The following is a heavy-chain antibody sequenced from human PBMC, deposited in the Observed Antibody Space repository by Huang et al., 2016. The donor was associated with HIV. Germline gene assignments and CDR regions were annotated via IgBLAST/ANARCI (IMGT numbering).Heavy chain of an antibody. Sequence: QVQLVESGGGVVQPGRSLRIFCAAPGFTFSSYGMHWVRQAPGKGLEGVAVISYEAKTKYYADPVNGRFSISRDNSKTTVYLQLNRLRLEDTAVYYCAKGGSAAAVLDFWGQGTLVTVSS. CDR2: ISYEAKTK. V-gene: IGHV3-30*18. CDR3: AKGGSAAAVLDF. CDR1: GFTFSSYG. D-gene: IGHD6-13*01. J-gene: IGHJ4*02.